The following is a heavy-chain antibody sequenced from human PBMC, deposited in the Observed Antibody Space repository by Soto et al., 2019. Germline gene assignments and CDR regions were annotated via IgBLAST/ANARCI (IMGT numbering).Heavy chain of an antibody. J-gene: IGHJ3*02. CDR3: AREAEDYYDSSGSYRAFDI. V-gene: IGHV4-31*03. D-gene: IGHD3-22*01. CDR2: IYYSGST. Sequence: QVQLQESGPGLVKPSQTLSLTCTVSGGSISSGGYYWSWIRQHPGKGLEWIGYIYYSGSTYYNPSLKSRVTISVDTSKKPFSLKLSSVTAADTAVYYCAREAEDYYDSSGSYRAFDIWGQGTMVTVSS. CDR1: GGSISSGGYY.